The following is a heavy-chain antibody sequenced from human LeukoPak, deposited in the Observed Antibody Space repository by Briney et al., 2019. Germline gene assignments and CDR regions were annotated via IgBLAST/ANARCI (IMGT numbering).Heavy chain of an antibody. CDR1: GGSISSGSYY. V-gene: IGHV4-61*02. CDR2: IYTSGST. CDR3: ARGAYGSGSYHWFDP. J-gene: IGHJ5*02. Sequence: PSETLSLTCTVSGGSISSGSYYWSWIRQPAGKGLEWIGRIYTSGSTNYNPSLKSRVTISVDTSKSQFSLKLSSVTAADTAVYYCARGAYGSGSYHWFDPWGQGTLVTVSS. D-gene: IGHD3-10*01.